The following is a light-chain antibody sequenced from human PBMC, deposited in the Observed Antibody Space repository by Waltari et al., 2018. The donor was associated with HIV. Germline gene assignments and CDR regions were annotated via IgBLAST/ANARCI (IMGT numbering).Light chain of an antibody. J-gene: IGLJ3*02. CDR2: GNY. CDR1: TSHIENEA. CDR3: VSYDTRLDGWL. Sequence: QSVLTQPPSVSGTPGQTVTLSCSGSTSHIENEALFWYQQLPGTAPKLLIYGNYKRPSGVSDRFSGSKSGASASLVISGLRSEDEADYYCVSYDTRLDGWLFGGGTKLTVL. V-gene: IGLV1-47*01.